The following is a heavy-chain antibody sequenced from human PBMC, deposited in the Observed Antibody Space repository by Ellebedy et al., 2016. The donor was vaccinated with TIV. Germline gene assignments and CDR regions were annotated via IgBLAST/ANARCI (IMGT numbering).Heavy chain of an antibody. V-gene: IGHV3-74*01. CDR3: ATGQAGVSGIDY. CDR2: INIDGSGT. CDR1: GFTLSNYW. Sequence: GESPKISCAASGFTLSNYWMYWVRHPPGKGLVWVSQINIDGSGTNDADSVTGPFSISRDNDKSTLYLQMNTLRAEDTAVYYCATGQAGVSGIDYWGQGTLVTVSS. J-gene: IGHJ4*02. D-gene: IGHD3-10*01.